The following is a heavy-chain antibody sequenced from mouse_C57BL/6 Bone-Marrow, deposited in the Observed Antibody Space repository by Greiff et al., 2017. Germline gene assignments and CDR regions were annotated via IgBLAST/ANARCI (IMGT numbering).Heavy chain of an antibody. CDR2: IYPGSGST. Sequence: QVQLQQPGAELVKPGASVKMSCKASGYTFTSYWITWVKQRPGQGLEWIGDIYPGSGSTNYNEKFKSKATLTVDTSSSTAYMQLSSLTSEDSAVYYCAREDHYYGSSYPWFAYWGQGTLVTVSA. CDR1: GYTFTSYW. CDR3: AREDHYYGSSYPWFAY. J-gene: IGHJ3*01. V-gene: IGHV1-55*01. D-gene: IGHD1-1*01.